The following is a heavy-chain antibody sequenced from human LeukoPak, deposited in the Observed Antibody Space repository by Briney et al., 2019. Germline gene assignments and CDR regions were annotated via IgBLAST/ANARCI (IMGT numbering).Heavy chain of an antibody. J-gene: IGHJ4*02. D-gene: IGHD6-13*01. V-gene: IGHV1-2*06. CDR3: ARDYNPYSSSWVFDY. Sequence: ASVKVSCKASGYTFTGYHMHWVRQAPGQGLEWMGRINPNSGGTNYAQKFQGRVTMTRDTSISTAYMELSRLRSDDTAVYYCARDYNPYSSSWVFDYWGQGTLVTVSS. CDR1: GYTFTGYH. CDR2: INPNSGGT.